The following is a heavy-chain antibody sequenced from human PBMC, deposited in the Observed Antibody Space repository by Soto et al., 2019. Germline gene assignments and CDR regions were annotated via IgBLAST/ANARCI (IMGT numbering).Heavy chain of an antibody. CDR1: GFTVSNNY. CDR3: ARDTFQVFGY. CDR2: IFSDGST. J-gene: IGHJ4*02. Sequence: EVQVVESGGGLVQPGGSLRLSCAASGFTVSNNYMSWVRQAPGKGLEWISVIFSDGSTYYADSVKGRFTISRDKSENTPNIKINSLKAEDTAVYYCARDTFQVFGYWGQGTLVTVSS. V-gene: IGHV3-66*01.